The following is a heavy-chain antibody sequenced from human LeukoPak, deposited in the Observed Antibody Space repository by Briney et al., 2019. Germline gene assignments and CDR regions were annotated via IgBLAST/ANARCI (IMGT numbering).Heavy chain of an antibody. CDR3: AKDGLIQYSSSWDTDYYFDY. CDR1: GFTFSSYS. V-gene: IGHV3-21*04. CDR2: ISSSSSYI. D-gene: IGHD6-13*01. Sequence: GGSLRLSCAASGFTFSSYSMNWVRQAPGKGLEWVSSISSSSSYIYYADSVKGRFTISRDNAKNSLYLQMNSLRAEDTALYYCAKDGLIQYSSSWDTDYYFDYWGQGTLVTVSS. J-gene: IGHJ4*02.